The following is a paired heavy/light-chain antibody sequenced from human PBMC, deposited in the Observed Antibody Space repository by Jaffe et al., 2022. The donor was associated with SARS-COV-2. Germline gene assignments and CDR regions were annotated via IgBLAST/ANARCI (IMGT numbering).Heavy chain of an antibody. Sequence: EVQLLESGGGLVQPGGSLRLSCAASGFTFSSYAMSWVRQAPGKGLEWVSAISGSGGSTYYADSVKGRFTISRDNSKNTLYLQMNSLRAEDTAVYYCAKYMITFGGVIAHEPFYYYYYGMDVWGQGTTVTVSS. V-gene: IGHV3-23*01. CDR1: GFTFSSYA. CDR2: ISGSGGST. J-gene: IGHJ6*02. D-gene: IGHD3-16*02. CDR3: AKYMITFGGVIAHEPFYYYYYGMDV.
Light chain of an antibody. CDR3: MQALQTHT. CDR2: LGS. V-gene: IGKV2-28*01. J-gene: IGKJ3*01. CDR1: QSLLHSNGYNY. Sequence: DIVMTQSPLSLPVTPGEPASISCRSSQSLLHSNGYNYLDWYLQKPGQSPQLLIYLGSNRASGVPDRFSGSGSGTDFTLKISRVEAEDVGVYYCMQALQTHTFGPGTKVDIK.